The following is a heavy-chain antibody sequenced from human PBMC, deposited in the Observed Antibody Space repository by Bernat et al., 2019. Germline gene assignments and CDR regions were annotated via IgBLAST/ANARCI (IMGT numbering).Heavy chain of an antibody. CDR2: ISAYNGNT. CDR3: ARDKGRRYSHFLGWFDP. V-gene: IGHV1-18*04. D-gene: IGHD2-15*01. CDR1: GYTFTSYG. J-gene: IGHJ5*02. Sequence: QVQLVQSGAEVKKPGASVKVSCKAYGYTFTSYGISWVRQAPGQGLEWMGWISAYNGNTNYAQKLQGRVTMTTDTSTSTAYMELRSLRSDDTAVYYCARDKGRRYSHFLGWFDPWGQGTLVTVSS.